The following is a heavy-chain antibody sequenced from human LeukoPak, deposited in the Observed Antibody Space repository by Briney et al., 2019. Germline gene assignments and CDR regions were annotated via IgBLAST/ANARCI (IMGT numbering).Heavy chain of an antibody. D-gene: IGHD4-17*01. J-gene: IGHJ3*02. Sequence: ASVKVSCKPSGYIFRNYDINWVRQAPGQGLEWMGGIIPIFGTANYAQKFQGRVTITADESTSTAYMELSSLRSEDTAVYYCARGNQPGGDYSAFDIWGQGTMVTVSS. CDR1: GYIFRNYD. CDR3: ARGNQPGGDYSAFDI. CDR2: IIPIFGTA. V-gene: IGHV1-69*13.